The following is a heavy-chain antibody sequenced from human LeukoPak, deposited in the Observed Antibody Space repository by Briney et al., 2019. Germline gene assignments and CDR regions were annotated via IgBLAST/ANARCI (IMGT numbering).Heavy chain of an antibody. CDR2: MNPNSGNT. Sequence: ASVKVSCKASGYTFTTYDINWVRQATGQGLEWMGWMNPNSGNTGYAQKFQGRVTMTRNTSINTAYMELSSLTSEDTAVYYCARGLQWLVTYFDPWGQGTLVTVSS. J-gene: IGHJ5*02. D-gene: IGHD6-19*01. CDR3: ARGLQWLVTYFDP. CDR1: GYTFTTYD. V-gene: IGHV1-8*01.